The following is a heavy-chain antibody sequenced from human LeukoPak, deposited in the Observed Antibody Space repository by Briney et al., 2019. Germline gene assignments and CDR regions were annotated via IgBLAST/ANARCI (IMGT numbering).Heavy chain of an antibody. J-gene: IGHJ6*02. CDR2: ISFDGSNK. Sequence: GRSLRLSCAASGFTFSSYGMHWVRQAPGEGLEWVAVISFDGSNKYYADSVKGRFTISRDKSKNTVYLQMNSVRAEDTAVYYCAKGLEYYYSGMDVWARGTTVTVSS. V-gene: IGHV3-30*18. CDR1: GFTFSSYG. CDR3: AKGLEYYYSGMDV.